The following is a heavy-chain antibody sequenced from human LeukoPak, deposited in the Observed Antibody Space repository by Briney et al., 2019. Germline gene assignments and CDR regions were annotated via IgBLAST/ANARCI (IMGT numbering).Heavy chain of an antibody. CDR3: AREEEAVAALPVYGMDV. J-gene: IGHJ6*02. V-gene: IGHV3-30*02. D-gene: IGHD6-19*01. Sequence: GGSLRLSCAASGFTFSSYGMHWVRQAPGKGLEWVAFIRYDGSNKYYADSVKGRFTISRDNSKNTLYLQMNSLRAEDTAVYYCAREEEAVAALPVYGMDVWGQGTTVTVSS. CDR1: GFTFSSYG. CDR2: IRYDGSNK.